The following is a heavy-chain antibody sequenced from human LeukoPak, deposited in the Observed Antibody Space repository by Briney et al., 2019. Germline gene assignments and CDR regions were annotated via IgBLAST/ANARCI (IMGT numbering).Heavy chain of an antibody. V-gene: IGHV1-69*05. Sequence: SVKVSCKASGGTFSSYAISWVRQAPGQGLEWMGRIIPIFGTANYAQKFQGRVTITTDKSTSTAYMELSSMRSEDTAVYYCARESDSSGYYYFDYWGQGTLVTVSS. J-gene: IGHJ4*02. CDR1: GGTFSSYA. CDR2: IIPIFGTA. D-gene: IGHD3-22*01. CDR3: ARESDSSGYYYFDY.